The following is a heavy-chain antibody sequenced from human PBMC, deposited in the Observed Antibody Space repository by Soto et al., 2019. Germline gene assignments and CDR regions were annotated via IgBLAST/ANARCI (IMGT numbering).Heavy chain of an antibody. J-gene: IGHJ4*02. CDR2: ISPNNGGT. D-gene: IGHD5-12*01. CDR1: GYTFTSYG. V-gene: IGHV1-2*04. Sequence: ASVKVSCKASGYTFTSYGISWVRQAPGQGLEWMGWISPNNGGTNYAQKFQGWVTMTRDTSISTAYMELSRLRSDDTAVYYCAVPMRDSGYYFDYWGQGTLVTVSS. CDR3: AVPMRDSGYYFDY.